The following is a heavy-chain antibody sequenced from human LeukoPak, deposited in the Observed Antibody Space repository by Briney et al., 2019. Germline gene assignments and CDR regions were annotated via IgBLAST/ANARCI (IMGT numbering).Heavy chain of an antibody. D-gene: IGHD5/OR15-5a*01. J-gene: IGHJ4*02. Sequence: SETLSLTCTVSGGSISSYYWSWIRQPPGKGLELIGYFYSSGSTNYNPSLKSRVTISVDTSKNQFSLKLTSVTAADTAVYYCARHLRSVYDPRAFDYWGQGTLVTVSS. CDR2: FYSSGST. CDR1: GGSISSYY. V-gene: IGHV4-59*08. CDR3: ARHLRSVYDPRAFDY.